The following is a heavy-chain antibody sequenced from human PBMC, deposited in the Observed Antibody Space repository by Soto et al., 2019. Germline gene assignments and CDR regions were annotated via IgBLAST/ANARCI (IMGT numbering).Heavy chain of an antibody. J-gene: IGHJ5*02. V-gene: IGHV1-3*01. Sequence: QVQLVQSGAEVKKPGASVKVSCKASGYTFTSYAMHWVRQAPGQRLEWMGWINAGNGNTKYSQKFQGRVTITRDTSASTAYMELRSLRSEDTAVYYCARSYYGDYASWFDPWGQGTLVTVSS. CDR2: INAGNGNT. CDR1: GYTFTSYA. CDR3: ARSYYGDYASWFDP. D-gene: IGHD4-17*01.